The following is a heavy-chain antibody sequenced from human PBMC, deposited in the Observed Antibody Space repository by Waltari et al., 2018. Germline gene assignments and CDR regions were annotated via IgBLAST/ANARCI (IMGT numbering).Heavy chain of an antibody. D-gene: IGHD3-3*01. CDR1: GGTFSSYA. CDR2: SIPIFGKA. V-gene: IGHV1-69*14. Sequence: QVQLVQSGAEVKKPGSSVKVSCKASGGTFSSYAISWVRQAPGQGLEWMGGSIPIFGKANYAQKFQGRVTITADKSTSTAYMELSSLRSEDTAVYYCARGPEGYYDFWSGYPNWFDPWGQGTLVTVSS. CDR3: ARGPEGYYDFWSGYPNWFDP. J-gene: IGHJ5*02.